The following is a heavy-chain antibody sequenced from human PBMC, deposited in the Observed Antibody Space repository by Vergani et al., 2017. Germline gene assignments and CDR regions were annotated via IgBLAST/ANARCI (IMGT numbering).Heavy chain of an antibody. CDR2: IGHSSTYI. Sequence: EVQLVESGGGLVKPGGSLRLSCAASGFTFSSYNMNWVRQAPGKGLEWVSSIGHSSTYIYYADSMKGRFTISRDNSKNTLYLQMNSLRAEDTAVYYCAKDPLRHPVTTGSIDYWGQGTLVTVSS. CDR3: AKDPLRHPVTTGSIDY. J-gene: IGHJ4*02. V-gene: IGHV3-21*01. CDR1: GFTFSSYN. D-gene: IGHD4-11*01.